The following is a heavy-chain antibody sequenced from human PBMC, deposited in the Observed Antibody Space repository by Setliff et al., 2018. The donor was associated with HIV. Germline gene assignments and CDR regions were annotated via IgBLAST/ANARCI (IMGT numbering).Heavy chain of an antibody. J-gene: IGHJ5*02. CDR1: GGSISSGGYY. D-gene: IGHD1-26*01. CDR2: IYFTGSS. Sequence: PSETLSLTCTVAGGSISSGGYYWSWIRQPPGKGLEWIGSIYFTGSSDNNPSLKSRVTLSVDTSKNQFSLNLRSVTAADTAVYYCARGFGSLDPWGKGTLVTVSS. V-gene: IGHV4-61*08. CDR3: ARGFGSLDP.